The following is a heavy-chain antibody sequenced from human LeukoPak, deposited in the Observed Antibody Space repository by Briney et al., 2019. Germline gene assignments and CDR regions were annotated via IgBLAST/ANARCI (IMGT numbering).Heavy chain of an antibody. Sequence: GRSLRLSCAASGFTFDDYAMHWVRQAPGKGLEWVSGISWNSGSIGYADSVKGRSTISRDNAKNSLYLQMNSLRAEDTALYYCAKASSGSYYSLDYWGQGTLVTVSS. V-gene: IGHV3-9*01. CDR2: ISWNSGSI. J-gene: IGHJ4*02. D-gene: IGHD1-26*01. CDR1: GFTFDDYA. CDR3: AKASSGSYYSLDY.